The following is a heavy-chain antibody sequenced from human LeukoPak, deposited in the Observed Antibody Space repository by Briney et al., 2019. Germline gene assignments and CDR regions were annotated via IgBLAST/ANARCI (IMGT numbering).Heavy chain of an antibody. CDR3: ARPQFRAADNWFDP. CDR2: IYYSGST. V-gene: IGHV4-59*08. Sequence: PSETLSLTCTVSGGSIGSYYWSWIRQPPGKGLEWIGYIYYSGSTNYNPSLKSRVTISVDTSKNQFSLKLSSVTAADTAVYYCARPQFRAADNWFDPWGQGTLVTVSS. CDR1: GGSIGSYY. J-gene: IGHJ5*02.